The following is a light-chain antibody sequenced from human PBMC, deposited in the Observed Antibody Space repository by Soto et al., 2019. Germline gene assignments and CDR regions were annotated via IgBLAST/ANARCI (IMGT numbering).Light chain of an antibody. V-gene: IGKV3-20*01. J-gene: IGKJ4*01. CDR2: GAS. Sequence: EIVLTQSPGTLSLSPGERATLSFRASQSITSTYLAWYQQKPGLAPRLLIYGASSRATGIPDRFSGSGSGTDFTLTISRLEPEDFAVYYCQQFGSSPRTFGGGTKVEIK. CDR1: QSITSTY. CDR3: QQFGSSPRT.